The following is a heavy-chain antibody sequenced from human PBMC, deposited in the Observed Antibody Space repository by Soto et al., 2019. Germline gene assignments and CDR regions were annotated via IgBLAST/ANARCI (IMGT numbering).Heavy chain of an antibody. CDR2: IIPIFGTA. D-gene: IGHD3-3*01. CDR1: GYTFTSYG. CDR3: ARAGIWSGYYLGFNWFEP. J-gene: IGHJ5*02. V-gene: IGHV1-69*13. Sequence: GASVKVSCKASGYTFTSYGISWVRQAPGQGLEWMGWIIPIFGTANYAQKFQGRVTITADESTSTAYMELSSLRSEDTAVYYCARAGIWSGYYLGFNWFEPWGQGTLVTVSS.